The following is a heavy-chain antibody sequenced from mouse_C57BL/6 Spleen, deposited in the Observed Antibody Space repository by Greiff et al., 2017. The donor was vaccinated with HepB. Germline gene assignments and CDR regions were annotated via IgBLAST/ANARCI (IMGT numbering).Heavy chain of an antibody. V-gene: IGHV1-18*01. Sequence: EVQLQQSGPELVKPGASVKIPCKASGYTFTDYNMDWVKQSHGKSLEWIGDINPNNGGTIYNQKFKGKATLTVDKSSSTAYMELRSLTSEGTAVYYCARGQLRPYYYAMDYWGQGTSVTVSS. CDR2: INPNNGGT. D-gene: IGHD3-2*02. CDR3: ARGQLRPYYYAMDY. CDR1: GYTFTDYN. J-gene: IGHJ4*01.